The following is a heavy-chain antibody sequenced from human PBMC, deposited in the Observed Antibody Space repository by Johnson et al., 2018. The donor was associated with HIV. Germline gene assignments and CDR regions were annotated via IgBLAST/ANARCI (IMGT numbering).Heavy chain of an antibody. D-gene: IGHD2-8*02. J-gene: IGHJ3*02. CDR2: IRYDGSKK. V-gene: IGHV3-30*04. CDR3: ALLRGAAGDDAFYI. CDR1: GFTFSSST. Sequence: QVQLVESGGGVVQPGRSLILSRAASGFTFSSSTMHWVRQAPGTGLEWVAFIRYDGSKKYYADSVKGRFTISRDKSKHTLYLQRNSLRAEDTAVYYCALLRGAAGDDAFYIWGQGTMVTVSS.